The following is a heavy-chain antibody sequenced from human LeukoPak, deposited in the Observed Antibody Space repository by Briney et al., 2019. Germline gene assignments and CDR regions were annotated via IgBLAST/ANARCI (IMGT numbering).Heavy chain of an antibody. J-gene: IGHJ4*02. D-gene: IGHD3-10*01. CDR1: GYTFTGYY. CDR2: INPNSGGT. V-gene: IGHV1-2*04. Sequence: ASVKVSCKASGYTFTGYYMHWMGQAPGQGLEWMGWINPNSGGTNYAQKFQGWVTMTRDTSISTAYMELSRLRSDDTAVYYCARAYGLLWFGEFYYFDYWGQGTLVTVSS. CDR3: ARAYGLLWFGEFYYFDY.